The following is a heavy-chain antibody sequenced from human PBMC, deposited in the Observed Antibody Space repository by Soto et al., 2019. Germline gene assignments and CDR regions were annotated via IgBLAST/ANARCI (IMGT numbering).Heavy chain of an antibody. J-gene: IGHJ4*02. Sequence: SETLSLTCTVSGASVSTGYWSWRRQPPGEGLEWIGCMYFGGSFNYNPSLTSRVTISVDTSTNQSPLKLTSVPAADTAVYYCARDRATMAAAPIFDCWGQGTLVTVSS. CDR1: GASVSTGY. D-gene: IGHD6-13*01. CDR3: ARDRATMAAAPIFDC. V-gene: IGHV4-59*02. CDR2: MYFGGSF.